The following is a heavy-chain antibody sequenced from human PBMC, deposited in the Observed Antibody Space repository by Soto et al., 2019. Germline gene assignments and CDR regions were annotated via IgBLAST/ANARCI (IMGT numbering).Heavy chain of an antibody. V-gene: IGHV3-33*08. J-gene: IGHJ4*02. CDR1: GFSFSNYG. D-gene: IGHD4-17*01. Sequence: QVQLVESGGGVVQPGRSLRLSCAASGFSFSNYGVQWVRQAPGKGLEWVAVIWYDGSNKYYADSVKGRFTISRDNSKNTLYLQMNSLRAEDTAVYYCARDRTVTTLPYYFDYWGQGTLVTVSS. CDR2: IWYDGSNK. CDR3: ARDRTVTTLPYYFDY.